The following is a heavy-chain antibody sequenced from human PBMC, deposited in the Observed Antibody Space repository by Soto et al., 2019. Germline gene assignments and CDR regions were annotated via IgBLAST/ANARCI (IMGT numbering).Heavy chain of an antibody. Sequence: PSETLSLTCTVSGGSISSYYWSWIRQPPGKGLEWIGYIHYSGSTNYNPSLKSRVTISVNTSKNQFSLKLSSVTAADTAVYYCARLSGRTIDYWGQGSLVTGS. CDR2: IHYSGST. J-gene: IGHJ4*02. V-gene: IGHV4-59*01. CDR3: ARLSGRTIDY. D-gene: IGHD1-26*01. CDR1: GGSISSYY.